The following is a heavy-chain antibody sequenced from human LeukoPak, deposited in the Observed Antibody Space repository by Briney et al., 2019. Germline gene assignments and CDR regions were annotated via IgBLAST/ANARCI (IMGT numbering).Heavy chain of an antibody. J-gene: IGHJ4*02. V-gene: IGHV4-39*01. D-gene: IGHD2-15*01. Sequence: SETLSLTCTVSGGSIGSSSFYWGWLRQPPGKGLEWTGSIDYSGKTFYNPSLKSRVTISVDTSKNQFSLKLSSVTAADTAVYYCARHCSDGSCYEYWGQGTLVTVSS. CDR3: ARHCSDGSCYEY. CDR1: GGSIGSSSFY. CDR2: IDYSGKT.